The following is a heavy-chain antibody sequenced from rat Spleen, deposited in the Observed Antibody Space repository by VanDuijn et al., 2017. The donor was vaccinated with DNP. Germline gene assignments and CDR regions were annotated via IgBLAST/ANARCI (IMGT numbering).Heavy chain of an antibody. CDR1: GFTFSDYN. J-gene: IGHJ4*01. CDR2: IIYGGSRT. CDR3: ARDPGYGSRDAMDA. V-gene: IGHV5-7*01. Sequence: EVHLVESGGGLVQPGRSLKLSCAASGFTFSDYNMAWVRQAPKKGLEWVATIIYGGSRTQYRDSVKGRFTISRDNAKNTLYLQMNSLRSEDTATYYCARDPGYGSRDAMDAWGQGTSVTVSS. D-gene: IGHD1-3*01.